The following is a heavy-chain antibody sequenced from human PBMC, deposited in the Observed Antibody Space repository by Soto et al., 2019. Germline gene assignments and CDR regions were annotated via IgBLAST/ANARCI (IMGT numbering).Heavy chain of an antibody. CDR3: ARGDGHSYCSTFDY. J-gene: IGHJ4*02. D-gene: IGHD5-18*01. CDR2: ISYDGSNK. CDR1: GFTFSSYG. V-gene: IGHV3-30*19. Sequence: QEQLVESGGGVVQPGRSLRLSCAASGFTFSSYGMHWVRQAPGKGLEWVAFISYDGSNKYYADSVTGRFTISRDNSKNTLFLQMNGLRAEDTAVYYCARGDGHSYCSTFDYWGQGTLVTVSS.